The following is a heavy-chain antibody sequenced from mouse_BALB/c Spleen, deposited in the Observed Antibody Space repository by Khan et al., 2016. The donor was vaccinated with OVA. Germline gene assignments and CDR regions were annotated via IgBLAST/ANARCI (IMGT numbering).Heavy chain of an antibody. V-gene: IGHV1S136*01. CDR1: GYTFTSYV. Sequence: VQLKQSGPELVKPGASVKMSCKASGYTFTSYVMHWVKQKPGQGLEWIGYISPNSDGSKYNEKFRGKATLTSDKSSSTAYMELSSLTSVDSAVYYCLRSLYYYGSAYEGFAYWGQGTLVTVSA. CDR3: LRSLYYYGSAYEGFAY. J-gene: IGHJ3*01. CDR2: ISPNSDGS. D-gene: IGHD1-1*01.